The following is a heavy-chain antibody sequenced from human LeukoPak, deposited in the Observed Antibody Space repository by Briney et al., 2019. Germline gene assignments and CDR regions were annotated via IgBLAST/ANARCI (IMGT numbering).Heavy chain of an antibody. V-gene: IGHV4-59*01. CDR1: GGSISIYY. CDR2: IYYTGTT. J-gene: IGHJ6*03. CDR3: ARVTRIQLWLLGYVDV. D-gene: IGHD5-18*01. Sequence: KPSETLSLTCTVSGGSISIYYWSWIRQPPGKGLEWIGYIYYTGTTNYNPSLRSRVTMSVDTSENQFSLKLSSVTAADTAVYFCARVTRIQLWLLGYVDVWGKGTTVTVSS.